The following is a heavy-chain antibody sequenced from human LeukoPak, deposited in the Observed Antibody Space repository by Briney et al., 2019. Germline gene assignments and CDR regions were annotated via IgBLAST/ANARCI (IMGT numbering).Heavy chain of an antibody. V-gene: IGHV3-23*01. D-gene: IGHD3-3*01. CDR1: GFTFSDYP. CDR3: ARDSLLWSGYYSAWDLDY. Sequence: GGSLRLSCETSGFTFSDYPMSWVRQAPGRGLEWVSGISYGDDGTYYADSVKGRFTISRDNSKNTLYLQMNSLRAEDTAVYYCARDSLLWSGYYSAWDLDYWGQGTLVTVSS. J-gene: IGHJ4*02. CDR2: ISYGDDGT.